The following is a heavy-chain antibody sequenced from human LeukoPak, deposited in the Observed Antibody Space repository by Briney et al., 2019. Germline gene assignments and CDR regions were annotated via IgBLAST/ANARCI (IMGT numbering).Heavy chain of an antibody. J-gene: IGHJ3*02. Sequence: GGSLRLSCAASGFTFSSYAMSWVRQAPGKGLEWVSAISCSGGSTYYADSVKGRFTISRDNSKNTLYLQMNSLRAEDTAVYYCTILYYCSGGSCPALDAFDIWGQGTMVTVSS. CDR3: TILYYCSGGSCPALDAFDI. CDR2: ISCSGGST. CDR1: GFTFSSYA. V-gene: IGHV3-23*01. D-gene: IGHD2-15*01.